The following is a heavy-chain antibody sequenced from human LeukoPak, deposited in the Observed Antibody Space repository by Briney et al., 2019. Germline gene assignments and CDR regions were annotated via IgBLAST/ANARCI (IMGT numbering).Heavy chain of an antibody. J-gene: IGHJ4*02. V-gene: IGHV3-30*04. Sequence: GTSLRLSCAASGFTFSSYAMHWVRQAPGKGLEWVAVISYDGSNKYYADSVKGRFTISRDNSKNTLYLQMNSLRAEDTAVYYCARGGSGWSPDYWGQGTLVTVSS. CDR1: GFTFSSYA. CDR3: ARGGSGWSPDY. CDR2: ISYDGSNK. D-gene: IGHD6-19*01.